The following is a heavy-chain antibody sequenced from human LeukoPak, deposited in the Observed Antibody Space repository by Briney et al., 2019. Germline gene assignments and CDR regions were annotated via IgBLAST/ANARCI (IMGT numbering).Heavy chain of an antibody. CDR1: GGSISSSSYY. CDR2: IYYSGST. V-gene: IGHV4-39*01. D-gene: IGHD2-2*01. Sequence: SETLSLTCTVSGGSISSSSYYWGWVRQPPGKGLEWIGSIYYSGSTYYNPSLKSRVTISVCTSKNQFCLKLSSVPAADTAVYYCARAEIVVVPAAKFDPWGQGTLVTVSS. J-gene: IGHJ5*02. CDR3: ARAEIVVVPAAKFDP.